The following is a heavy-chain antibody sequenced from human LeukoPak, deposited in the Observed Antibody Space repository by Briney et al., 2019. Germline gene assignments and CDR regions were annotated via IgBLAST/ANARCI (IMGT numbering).Heavy chain of an antibody. CDR3: AKSDSSGYHYFDF. Sequence: GRSLRLSCATSGFSFDDYAMHWVRQAPGKGLEWVAVISYDGSNKYYADSVKGRFTISRDNSKNTLYLQMNSLRAEDTAVYYCAKSDSSGYHYFDFWGQGTLVTVSS. J-gene: IGHJ4*02. V-gene: IGHV3-30-3*02. CDR2: ISYDGSNK. CDR1: GFSFDDYA. D-gene: IGHD3-22*01.